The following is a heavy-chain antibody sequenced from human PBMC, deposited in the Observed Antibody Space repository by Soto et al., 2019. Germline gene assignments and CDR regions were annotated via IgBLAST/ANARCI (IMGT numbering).Heavy chain of an antibody. CDR2: VSGSLDSA. J-gene: IGHJ3*02. D-gene: IGHD3-10*01. CDR3: AKDSGLPGDFGILIHAFDI. Sequence: RLSCEVSGFTFRDYAMSWVRQAPGKGLEWVSTVSGSLDSAYYSDAVKGRFTVSRDHSRNVLYLQMDSLRAEDTGVYYCAKDSGLPGDFGILIHAFDIWGQGTLVT. V-gene: IGHV3-23*01. CDR1: GFTFRDYA.